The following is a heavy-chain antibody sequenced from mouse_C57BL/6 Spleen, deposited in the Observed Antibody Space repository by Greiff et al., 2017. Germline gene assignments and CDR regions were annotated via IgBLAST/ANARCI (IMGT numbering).Heavy chain of an antibody. J-gene: IGHJ4*01. CDR1: GYTFTSYD. Sequence: VKLQESGPELVKPGASVKLSCKASGYTFTSYDINWVKQRPGQGLEWIGWIYPRDGSTKYNEKFKGKATLTVDTSSSTAYMELHSLTSEDSAVYFCARRTAQAYYYAMDYWGQGTSVTVSS. V-gene: IGHV1-85*01. D-gene: IGHD3-2*02. CDR2: IYPRDGST. CDR3: ARRTAQAYYYAMDY.